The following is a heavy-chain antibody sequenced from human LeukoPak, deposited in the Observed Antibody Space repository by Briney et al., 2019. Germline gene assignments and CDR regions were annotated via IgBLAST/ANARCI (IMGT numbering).Heavy chain of an antibody. D-gene: IGHD1-26*01. CDR2: ISAYNGNT. CDR1: GYTFTSYG. V-gene: IGHV1-18*01. Sequence: ASVKVSCKASGYTFTSYGISWVRQAPGQGLEWMGWISAYNGNTNYAQKLQGRVTMTTDTSTSTAYMELRSLRSEDTAVYYCAKALVGASGPRNWFDPWGQGTLVTVSS. CDR3: AKALVGASGPRNWFDP. J-gene: IGHJ5*02.